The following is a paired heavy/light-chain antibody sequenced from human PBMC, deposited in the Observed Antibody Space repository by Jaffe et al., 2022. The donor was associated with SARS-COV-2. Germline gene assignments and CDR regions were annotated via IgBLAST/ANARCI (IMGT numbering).Light chain of an antibody. CDR3: QQYGSSPRWT. V-gene: IGKV3-20*01. CDR1: QSVSSSY. J-gene: IGKJ1*01. CDR2: GAS. Sequence: EIVLTQSPGTLSLSPGERATLSCRASQSVSSSYLAWYQQKPGQAPRLLIYGASSRATGIPDRFSGSGSGTDFTLTISRLEPEDFAVYYCQQYGSSPRWTFGQGTKVEIK.
Heavy chain of an antibody. J-gene: IGHJ6*02. Sequence: QVQLVQSGAEVKKPGASVKVSCKASGYTFTSYGISWVRQAPGQGLEWMGWISAYNGNTNYAQKLQGRVTMTTDTSTSTAYMELRSLRSDDTAVYYCARESQLPPKGDLTRYYYYGMDVWGQGTTVTVSS. D-gene: IGHD1-1*01. V-gene: IGHV1-18*01. CDR3: ARESQLPPKGDLTRYYYYGMDV. CDR1: GYTFTSYG. CDR2: ISAYNGNT.